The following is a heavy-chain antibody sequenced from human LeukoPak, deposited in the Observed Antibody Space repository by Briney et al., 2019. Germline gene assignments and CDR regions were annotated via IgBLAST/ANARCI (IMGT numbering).Heavy chain of an antibody. CDR3: ARATPYDSSGYYYLYYYGMDV. CDR2: ISAYNGNT. Sequence: ASVTVSCTASGYTFTSYGISWVRQAPGQGLEWMGWISAYNGNTNYAQKLQGRVTMTTDTSTSTAYMELRSLRSDDTAVYYCARATPYDSSGYYYLYYYGMDVWGQGTTVTVSS. V-gene: IGHV1-18*01. CDR1: GYTFTSYG. D-gene: IGHD3-22*01. J-gene: IGHJ6*02.